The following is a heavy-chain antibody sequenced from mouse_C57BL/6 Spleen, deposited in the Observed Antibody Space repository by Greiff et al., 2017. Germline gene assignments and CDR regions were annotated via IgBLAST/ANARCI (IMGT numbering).Heavy chain of an antibody. CDR2: IYPGDGDT. V-gene: IGHV1-80*01. CDR3: ARSPYGNGDY. D-gene: IGHD2-1*01. CDR1: GYAFSSYW. Sequence: QVQLKESGAELVKPGASVKISCKASGYAFSSYWMNWVKQRPGKGLEWIGQIYPGDGDTNYNGKFKGKATLTADKSSSTAYMQLSSLTSEDSAVYFCARSPYGNGDYWGQGTTLTVSS. J-gene: IGHJ2*01.